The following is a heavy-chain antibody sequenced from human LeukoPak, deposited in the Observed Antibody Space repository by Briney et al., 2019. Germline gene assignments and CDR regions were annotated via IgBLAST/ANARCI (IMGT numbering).Heavy chain of an antibody. CDR3: ARSIGSDWSPFDY. D-gene: IGHD3-9*01. J-gene: IGHJ4*02. CDR2: ISSSGSHI. CDR1: RFTFTTYS. V-gene: IGHV3-21*01. Sequence: GGSLRLSCAASRFTFTTYSMNWVRQAPGKGLEWVSSISSSGSHIYYADSVKGRFSVSGDNGKNSLYLQMNSLRVEDTAVYYCARSIGSDWSPFDYWGQGTLVSVSS.